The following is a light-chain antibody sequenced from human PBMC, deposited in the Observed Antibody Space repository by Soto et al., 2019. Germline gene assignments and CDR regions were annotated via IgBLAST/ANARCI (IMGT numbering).Light chain of an antibody. Sequence: HSAMTQPPSLSGAPGPRVTISCTGSSANIGAAYNVDWYQQLPGTAPKLLIYGNNNRPSGVPARFSGSKSGTSASLAIAGLQAEDEGDYYCQSYDSSLSGYVFGTGTKGTVL. CDR2: GNN. V-gene: IGLV1-40*02. J-gene: IGLJ1*01. CDR3: QSYDSSLSGYV. CDR1: SANIGAAYN.